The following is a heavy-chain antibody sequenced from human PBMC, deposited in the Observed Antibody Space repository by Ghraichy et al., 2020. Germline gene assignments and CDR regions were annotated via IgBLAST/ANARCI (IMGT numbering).Heavy chain of an antibody. D-gene: IGHD1-7*01. V-gene: IGHV3-11*06. J-gene: IGHJ5*02. CDR1: GFNFRDYY. Sequence: GGSLRLSCAASGFNFRDYYMSWIRQAPGKGLEWVSLISRKGRDTNYADSVRGRFTISRDDAKSALFLQLNTLRAEDTGIYYCVREGQELGKSGFDLWGQGTPVTVPS. CDR2: ISRKGRDT. CDR3: VREGQELGKSGFDL.